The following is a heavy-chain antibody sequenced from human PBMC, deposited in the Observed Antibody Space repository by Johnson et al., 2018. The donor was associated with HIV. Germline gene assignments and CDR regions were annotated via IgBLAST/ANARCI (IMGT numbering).Heavy chain of an antibody. CDR2: TSFDERGK. CDR3: ARVPFPRPTSPNYINDAFDI. D-gene: IGHD4-11*01. Sequence: QVLLVESGGGVVQPGRSLRLACVASGFTFNRYGLHWVRQAPGKGLEWVATTSFDERGKHYTDSVKGRFTISRDNSKNALYLQMNSLTTEDTAMYYCARVPFPRPTSPNYINDAFDIWGQGTMVTVSS. CDR1: GFTFNRYG. J-gene: IGHJ3*02. V-gene: IGHV3-30*04.